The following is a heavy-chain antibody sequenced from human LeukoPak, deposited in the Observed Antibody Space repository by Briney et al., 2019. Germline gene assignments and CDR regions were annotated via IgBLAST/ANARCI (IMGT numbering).Heavy chain of an antibody. V-gene: IGHV3-13*01. J-gene: IGHJ4*02. CDR2: IGTAGEI. CDR3: ARDRGYYYDSSGYPDFDY. D-gene: IGHD3-22*01. CDR1: GFTFRSYD. Sequence: GGSLRLSCAASGFTFRSYDMHWVRQATGKGLEWVSGIGTAGEIYYPGSVKGRFTISRENAKNSLYLQMNSLRAGDTAVYYCARDRGYYYDSSGYPDFDYWGQGTLVTVSS.